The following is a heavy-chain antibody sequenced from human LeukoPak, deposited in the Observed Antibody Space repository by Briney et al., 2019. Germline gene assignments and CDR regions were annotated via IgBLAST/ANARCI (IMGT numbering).Heavy chain of an antibody. CDR1: GFTFSSYG. Sequence: PGGSLRLSCAASGFTFSSYGIHWVRQAPGKGLEWVAVISYDGSNKYYADSVKGRFTISRDNSKNTLYLQMNSLRAEDTAVYYCACLWYSGSRDYWGQGTMVTVSS. V-gene: IGHV3-30*03. CDR2: ISYDGSNK. CDR3: ACLWYSGSRDY. J-gene: IGHJ4*02. D-gene: IGHD1-26*01.